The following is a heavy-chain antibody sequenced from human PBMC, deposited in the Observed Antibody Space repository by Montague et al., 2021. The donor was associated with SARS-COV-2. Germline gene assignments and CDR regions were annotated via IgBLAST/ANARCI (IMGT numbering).Heavy chain of an antibody. D-gene: IGHD4-17*01. Sequence: SETLSLTCAVYGGSFSGYYWSWIRQPPGKGLEWIGEINHSGSTNYNPSLKSRVTLSVDTSKNQFSLKLSSVTAADTAVYYCARGSTVTSFFYYYYGMDVWGQGTTVTVSS. J-gene: IGHJ6*02. CDR2: INHSGST. V-gene: IGHV4-34*01. CDR1: GGSFSGYY. CDR3: ARGSTVTSFFYYYYGMDV.